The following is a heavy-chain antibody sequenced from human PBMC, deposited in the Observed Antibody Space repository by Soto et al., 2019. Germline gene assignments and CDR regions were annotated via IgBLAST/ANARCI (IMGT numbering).Heavy chain of an antibody. D-gene: IGHD3-22*01. J-gene: IGHJ4*02. Sequence: QVQLVQSGAEVKKPGSSVKVSCKASGGTFSSYTISWVRQAPGQGLEWMGRIIPILGIANYAQKFQGRVTITADKSTSTGNMELTRLGSEDTAVYYCARLGTAIAAGDATRDSSWGQGTLVTVSS. CDR1: GGTFSSYT. V-gene: IGHV1-69*02. CDR3: ARLGTAIAAGDATRDSS. CDR2: IIPILGIA.